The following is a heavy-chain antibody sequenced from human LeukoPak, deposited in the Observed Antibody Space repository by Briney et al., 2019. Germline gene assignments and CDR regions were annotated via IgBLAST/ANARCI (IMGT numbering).Heavy chain of an antibody. CDR3: AREYGGYCSGGSCFRGTYNSFDP. V-gene: IGHV3-23*01. Sequence: GGSLRLSCAASGFTFSTFAMIWVRQPPGKGLEWVSSIFPSGGEIHYADSVKGRFTISRDNSKNTLYLQMNSLGAEDTAVYYCAREYGGYCSGGSCFRGTYNSFDPWGQGTLVTVSS. J-gene: IGHJ5*02. CDR1: GFTFSTFA. CDR2: IFPSGGEI. D-gene: IGHD2-15*01.